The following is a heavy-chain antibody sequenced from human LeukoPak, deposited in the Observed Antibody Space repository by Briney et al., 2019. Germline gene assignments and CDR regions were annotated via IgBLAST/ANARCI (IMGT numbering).Heavy chain of an antibody. J-gene: IGHJ4*02. V-gene: IGHV4-4*07. CDR1: GGSISSYY. D-gene: IGHD3-3*01. Sequence: SETLSLTCTVSGGSISSYYWSWIRQPAGKGLEWIGRIYTSGSTNYNPSLKSRVTMSVDTSKNQFSLKLSSVTAANTAVYYCARGSIDRMFTIFGVVTYYFDYWGQGTLVTVSS. CDR3: ARGSIDRMFTIFGVVTYYFDY. CDR2: IYTSGST.